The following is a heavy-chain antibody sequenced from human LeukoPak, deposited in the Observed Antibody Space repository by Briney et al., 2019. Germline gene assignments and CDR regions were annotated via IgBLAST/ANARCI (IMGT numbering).Heavy chain of an antibody. J-gene: IGHJ4*02. CDR2: IYYSGST. CDR3: ARLNYYGSGSYDY. D-gene: IGHD3-10*01. Sequence: SETLSLTCTVSGGSISSSSYYWGWIRQPPGKGLEWIGSIYYSGSTYYNPSLKSRVTISVDTSKNQFSLKLSSVTAADTAVYYCARLNYYGSGSYDYWGQGTLVTVSS. CDR1: GGSISSSSYY. V-gene: IGHV4-39*01.